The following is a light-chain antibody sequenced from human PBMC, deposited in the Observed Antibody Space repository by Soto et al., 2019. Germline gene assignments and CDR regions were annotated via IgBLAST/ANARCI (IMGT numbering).Light chain of an antibody. V-gene: IGLV2-14*03. CDR3: SSYTTSNTRQIV. Sequence: QSVRTQPVSVSGAPRQASTISCTGTSSDVGGYNYVSWYQHHPGKAPKLLIYDVSNRPSGVSNRFSGSKSDNTASLTISGLQPEDEADYYCSSYTTSNTRQIVFGTGTKVTAL. J-gene: IGLJ1*01. CDR2: DVS. CDR1: SSDVGGYNY.